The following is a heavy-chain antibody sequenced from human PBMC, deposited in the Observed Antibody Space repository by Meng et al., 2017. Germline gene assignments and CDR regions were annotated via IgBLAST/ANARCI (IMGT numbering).Heavy chain of an antibody. Sequence: GSLRLSCTVSGGSISSYYWSWIRQPAGKGLEWIGRIYTSGSTNYNPSLKSRVTMSVDTSKNQFSLKLSSVTAADTAVYYCARDLQLWSNIYYYYYYGMDVWGQGNTV. CDR2: IYTSGST. J-gene: IGHJ6*01. CDR1: GGSISSYY. D-gene: IGHD5-18*01. V-gene: IGHV4-4*07. CDR3: ARDLQLWSNIYYYYYYGMDV.